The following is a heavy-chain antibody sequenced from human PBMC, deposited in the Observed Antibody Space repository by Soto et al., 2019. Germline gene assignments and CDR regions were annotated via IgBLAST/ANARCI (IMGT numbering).Heavy chain of an antibody. V-gene: IGHV3-74*01. CDR3: VGGRGWYRYDAFDM. CDR2: VKSDGTTT. Sequence: QLVESGGGLAQPGGSLRLSCAASGGTFSSYWIHWVRQAPGKGLVWVSRVKSDGTTTRYADSVRGRFTISRDNAKNTLYLQMNSLRSEDTAVYYCVGGRGWYRYDAFDMWGQGTMVTVSS. J-gene: IGHJ3*02. CDR1: GGTFSSYW. D-gene: IGHD6-19*01.